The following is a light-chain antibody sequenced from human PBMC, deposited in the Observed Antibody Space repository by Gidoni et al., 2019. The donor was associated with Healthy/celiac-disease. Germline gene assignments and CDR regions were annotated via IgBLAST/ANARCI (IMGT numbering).Light chain of an antibody. Sequence: EIVLTQSPGTLALSPGERATLSCRASQSVSSSYLAWYQQKPGQAPRLLLYGGSSRATGIPDRFSGSGYGTDVTLTISRLEPEDFAVYYWQQDGSAPRTFXQXTKVEIK. CDR3: QQDGSAPRT. CDR2: GGS. J-gene: IGKJ1*01. CDR1: QSVSSSY. V-gene: IGKV3-20*01.